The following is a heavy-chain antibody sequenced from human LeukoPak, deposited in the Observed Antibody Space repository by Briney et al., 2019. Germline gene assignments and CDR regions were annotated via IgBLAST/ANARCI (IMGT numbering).Heavy chain of an antibody. CDR1: VGSISIYY. J-gene: IGHJ3*02. Sequence: PSETLSLTCTVSVGSISIYYWSWIRQPPGKGLEWIGDTYYSGSTYYNPSLKRRVTISVDTSKNQFSLKLSSVTAADTAVYYSARPMIVGKWGAFDIWGQGTMVTVSS. D-gene: IGHD3-22*01. V-gene: IGHV4-59*08. CDR3: ARPMIVGKWGAFDI. CDR2: TYYSGST.